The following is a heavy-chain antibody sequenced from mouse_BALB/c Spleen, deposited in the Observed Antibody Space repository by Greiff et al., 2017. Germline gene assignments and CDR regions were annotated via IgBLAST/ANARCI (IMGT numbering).Heavy chain of an antibody. J-gene: IGHJ4*01. Sequence: VQLQQSGPELVKPGASVKISCKASGYTFTDYNMHWVKQSHGKSLEWIGYIYPYNGGTGYNQKFKSKATLTVDNSSSTAYMELRSLTSEDSAVYYCARSLYGSSSYYAMDYWGQGTAGTVSA. CDR3: ARSLYGSSSYYAMDY. D-gene: IGHD1-1*01. CDR2: IYPYNGGT. V-gene: IGHV1S29*02. CDR1: GYTFTDYN.